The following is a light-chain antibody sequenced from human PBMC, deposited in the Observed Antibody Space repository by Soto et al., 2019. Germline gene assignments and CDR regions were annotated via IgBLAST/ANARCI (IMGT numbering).Light chain of an antibody. CDR1: QNIASF. CDR3: QQTYNRPVT. J-gene: IGKJ2*01. CDR2: AAS. V-gene: IGKV1-39*01. Sequence: DVQMTQSPSSLSASVGDRVTITCRSSQNIASFLNWYQQRPGTAPKILIFAASNLENGVPSRFSGRGSATDFTLTISSLQPEDFATYFCQQTYNRPVTFGQGTKLEMK.